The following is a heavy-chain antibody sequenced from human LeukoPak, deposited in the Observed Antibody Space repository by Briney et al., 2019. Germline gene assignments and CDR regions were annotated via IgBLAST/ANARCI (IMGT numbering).Heavy chain of an antibody. D-gene: IGHD6-13*01. CDR1: GYIFTSYA. V-gene: IGHV1-3*01. CDR3: ARDHWDSSNWYDRFDY. J-gene: IGHJ4*02. Sequence: ASVKVSCKASGYIFTSYAMHWVRQAPGQRLEWMGWIHAGNGNTKYSQKFQGRVTITRDTSASTVYMELSSLRSEDTAVYYCARDHWDSSNWYDRFDYWGQGTLVTVSS. CDR2: IHAGNGNT.